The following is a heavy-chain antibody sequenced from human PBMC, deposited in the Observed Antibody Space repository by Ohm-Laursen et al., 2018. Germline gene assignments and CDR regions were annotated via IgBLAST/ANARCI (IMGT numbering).Heavy chain of an antibody. V-gene: IGHV3-23*01. CDR2: FSGSGGTT. D-gene: IGHD5-18*01. CDR3: ARGYNYGSDY. Sequence: GSLRLSCSASGFIFRNYAMSWVRQAPGKGLEWVSGFSGSGGTTYYADSVKGRFTISRDSSKNTVFLQMNSLRVEDTAVYYCARGYNYGSDYWGQGTLVTVSS. CDR1: GFIFRNYA. J-gene: IGHJ4*02.